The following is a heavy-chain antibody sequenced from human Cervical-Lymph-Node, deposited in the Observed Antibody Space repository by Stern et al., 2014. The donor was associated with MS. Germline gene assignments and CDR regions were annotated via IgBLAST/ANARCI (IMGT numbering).Heavy chain of an antibody. Sequence: QVQLVQSGAEVKKPGSSVKVSCKDSGGTFTRHAFGWVRQAPGQGLEWMGGIIPLLGTTDYAQQFQARVTITADESTSTVYMELSSLRSEDTAVYYCARGGRDYFYYYYGMDAWGQGATVTVSS. D-gene: IGHD2/OR15-2a*01. CDR2: IIPLLGTT. J-gene: IGHJ6*02. CDR1: GGTFTRHA. V-gene: IGHV1-69*01. CDR3: ARGGRDYFYYYYGMDA.